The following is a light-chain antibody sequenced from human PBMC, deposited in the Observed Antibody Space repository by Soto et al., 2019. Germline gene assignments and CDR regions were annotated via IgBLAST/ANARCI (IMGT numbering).Light chain of an antibody. CDR1: HRVGSRF. CDR3: QKHHNWPWK. V-gene: IGKV3D-15*01. J-gene: IGKJ1*01. CDR2: GAS. Sequence: IVLTNSPGTLSFAPLERANLSFRSSHRVGSRFLAWYQQKPGQAPRLLIYGASNRATGVPDRFTGSGSGTEFTLTISSLQSEDFAVYYCQKHHNWPWKCGKGHKVDIK.